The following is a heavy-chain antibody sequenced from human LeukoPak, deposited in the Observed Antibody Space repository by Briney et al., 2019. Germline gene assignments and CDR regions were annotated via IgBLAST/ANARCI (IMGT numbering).Heavy chain of an antibody. CDR3: ARDRSASQGIQLWLPFDY. CDR2: IYYSGST. Sequence: SETLSLTCTVSGGSISSYYWSWIRQPPGKGLEWIGYIYYSGSTNYNPSLKSRVTISVDTSKNQFSLKLSSVTAADTAVYYCARDRSASQGIQLWLPFDYWGQGTLVTVSS. V-gene: IGHV4-59*12. D-gene: IGHD5-18*01. J-gene: IGHJ4*02. CDR1: GGSISSYY.